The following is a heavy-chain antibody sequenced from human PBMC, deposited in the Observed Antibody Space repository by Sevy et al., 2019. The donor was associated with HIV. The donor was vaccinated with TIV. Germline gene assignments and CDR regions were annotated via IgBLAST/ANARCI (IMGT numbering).Heavy chain of an antibody. CDR3: AKEHISGYD. V-gene: IGHV3-23*01. CDR2: ISPSGGST. J-gene: IGHJ4*02. CDR1: GFTFISYA. Sequence: GESLKISCAASGFTFISYAVTWVRQAPGKGLEWVSTISPSGGSTYYADSVKGRFTISRDNSKNTLYLQINSLRAEDTAVYYCAKEHISGYDWGQGTLVTVSS. D-gene: IGHD5-12*01.